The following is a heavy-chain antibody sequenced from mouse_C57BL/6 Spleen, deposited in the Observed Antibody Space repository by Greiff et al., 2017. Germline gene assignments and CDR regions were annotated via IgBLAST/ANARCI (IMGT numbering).Heavy chain of an antibody. D-gene: IGHD2-5*01. J-gene: IGHJ4*01. CDR2: IHPNSGST. CDR3: ARRESNHDAMRY. Sequence: QVQLKQPGAELVKPGASVKLSCKASGYTFTSYWMHWVKQRPGQGLEWIGMIHPNSGSTNYNEKFKSKATLTVDKSSSSAYMQLSSLTSEDSAFYYCARRESNHDAMRYWGQGASGTVSS. V-gene: IGHV1-64*01. CDR1: GYTFTSYW.